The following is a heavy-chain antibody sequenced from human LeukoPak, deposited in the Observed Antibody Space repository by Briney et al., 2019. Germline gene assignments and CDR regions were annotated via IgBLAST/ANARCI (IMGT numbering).Heavy chain of an antibody. Sequence: GGSLRLSCAASGFIFSPYWVTWVRQAPGKGLEWVANIQPDGSQGLYVDSVKGRFIISRDNAKKSLYLQMNSLRAEDTAVYYCTRYPLYGALDSWGQGTLVTVSS. D-gene: IGHD4-17*01. V-gene: IGHV3-7*01. CDR1: GFIFSPYW. J-gene: IGHJ4*02. CDR2: IQPDGSQG. CDR3: TRYPLYGALDS.